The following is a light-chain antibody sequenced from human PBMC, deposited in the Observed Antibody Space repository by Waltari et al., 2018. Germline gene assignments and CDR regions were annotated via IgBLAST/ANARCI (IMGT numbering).Light chain of an antibody. CDR1: QSVRRF. Sequence: EIVLTQSPATLSLSPGERATLSCRASQSVRRFLAWYQQKPGQAPRLLIHDASNRATGIPVRFSGSGSGTDFTLTISSLEPEDFAVYYCQQRINWPLTFGGGTKVEIK. V-gene: IGKV3-11*01. CDR3: QQRINWPLT. J-gene: IGKJ4*01. CDR2: DAS.